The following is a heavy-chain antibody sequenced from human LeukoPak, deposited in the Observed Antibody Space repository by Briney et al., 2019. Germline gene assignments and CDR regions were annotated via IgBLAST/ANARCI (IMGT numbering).Heavy chain of an antibody. V-gene: IGHV1-2*02. CDR1: GYTFTVYY. CDR2: INPNGGGT. CDR3: ARDRNGVYYYYYMDV. J-gene: IGHJ6*03. D-gene: IGHD2-8*01. Sequence: ASVKVSCKASGYTFTVYYMHWVRQAPGQGREWMGWINPNGGGTNYAQKFQGRVTMTRDTSISTAYMELSRLRSDDTAVYYCARDRNGVYYYYYMDVWGKGTTVTVSS.